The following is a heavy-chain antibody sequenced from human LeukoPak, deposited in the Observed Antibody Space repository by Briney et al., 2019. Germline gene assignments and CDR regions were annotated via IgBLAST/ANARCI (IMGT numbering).Heavy chain of an antibody. CDR3: ARGSVGSGWAFDY. V-gene: IGHV4-39*01. J-gene: IGHJ4*02. Sequence: SETLSLTCTVSGDSISINYNWGWIRQPPGKGLEWIGSIFYSGATYYSPSLKSRVTISVDTSKNQFSLKLSSMTAADTAVYYCARGSVGSGWAFDYWGQGTLVTVSS. CDR2: IFYSGAT. D-gene: IGHD6-19*01. CDR1: GDSISINYN.